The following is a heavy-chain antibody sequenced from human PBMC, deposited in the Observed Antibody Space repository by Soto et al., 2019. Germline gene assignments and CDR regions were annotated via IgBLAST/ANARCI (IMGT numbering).Heavy chain of an antibody. Sequence: GGSLRLSCAASGFTFSSYAMSWVRRAPGKGLEWVSAISGSGGSTYYADSVKGRFTISRDNSKNTLYLQMNSLRAEDTAVYYCAKVYYDSRGYYPTYYYYGMDGWGQGPTVTVSS. CDR1: GFTFSSYA. D-gene: IGHD3-22*01. CDR3: AKVYYDSRGYYPTYYYYGMDG. CDR2: ISGSGGST. V-gene: IGHV3-23*01. J-gene: IGHJ6*02.